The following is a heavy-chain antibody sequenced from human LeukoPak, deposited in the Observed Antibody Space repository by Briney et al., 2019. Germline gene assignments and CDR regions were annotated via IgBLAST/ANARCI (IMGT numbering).Heavy chain of an antibody. CDR2: IIPILGIA. CDR3: AREARYCSSTSRYRANTHFDY. Sequence: SVKVSCKASGGTFSSYAISWVRQAPGQGLEWMGRIIPILGIANYAQKFQGRVTITADKSTSTAYMELSSLRSEDTAVYYCAREARYCSSTSRYRANTHFDYWGQGALVTASS. CDR1: GGTFSSYA. J-gene: IGHJ4*02. V-gene: IGHV1-69*04. D-gene: IGHD2-2*01.